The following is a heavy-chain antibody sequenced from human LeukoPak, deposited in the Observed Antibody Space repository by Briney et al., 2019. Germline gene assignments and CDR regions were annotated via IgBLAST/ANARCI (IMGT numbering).Heavy chain of an antibody. V-gene: IGHV3-30*04. J-gene: IGHJ4*02. Sequence: GGSLRLSCAASGFTFSSYAMHWVRQAPGKGLEWVAVISYDGSNKYYADSVKGRFTISRDNAKNLVFLQMNTVRAEDTAVYYCARDATRGGDFDYWGQGTLVTVSS. D-gene: IGHD3-16*01. CDR1: GFTFSSYA. CDR2: ISYDGSNK. CDR3: ARDATRGGDFDY.